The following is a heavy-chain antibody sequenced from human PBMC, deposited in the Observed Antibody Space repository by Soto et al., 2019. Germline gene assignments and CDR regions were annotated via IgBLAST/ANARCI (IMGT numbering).Heavy chain of an antibody. Sequence: QVTLKESGPVLVKPTETLTLTCTVSGFSLSNARMGVSWIRQPPGKALEWLAHIFSNDEKSYSTSLKSRLTISQDTYKSQVVLTMTNMDPVDTATYYCARYYYDSSGFWAYYFDYWGQGTLVTVSS. V-gene: IGHV2-26*01. CDR1: GFSLSNARMG. J-gene: IGHJ4*02. D-gene: IGHD3-22*01. CDR2: IFSNDEK. CDR3: ARYYYDSSGFWAYYFDY.